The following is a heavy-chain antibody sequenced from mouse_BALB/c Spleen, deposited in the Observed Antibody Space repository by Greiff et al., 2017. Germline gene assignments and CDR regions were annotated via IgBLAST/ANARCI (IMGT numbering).Heavy chain of an antibody. CDR1: GFTFSDYY. Sequence: EVHLVESGGGLVKPGGSLKLSCAASGFTFSDYYMYWVRQTPEKRLEWVATISDGGSYTYYPDSVKGRFTISRDNAKNNLYLQMSSLKSEDTAMYYCARDGHYYYGSSPYWYFDVWGAGTTVTVSS. CDR3: ARDGHYYYGSSPYWYFDV. CDR2: ISDGGSYT. J-gene: IGHJ1*01. D-gene: IGHD1-1*01. V-gene: IGHV5-4*02.